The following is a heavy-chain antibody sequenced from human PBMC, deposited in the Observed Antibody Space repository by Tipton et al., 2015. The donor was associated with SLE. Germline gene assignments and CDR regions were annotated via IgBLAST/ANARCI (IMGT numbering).Heavy chain of an antibody. J-gene: IGHJ3*02. V-gene: IGHV1-69*09. D-gene: IGHD5-12*01. CDR1: GGTFSSYT. CDR2: IIPILGIA. CDR3: ARHEGFATITAFDI. Sequence: QLVQSGAEVKKPGPSVKVSCKASGGTFSSYTISWARQAPGQGLEWMGRIIPILGIANYAQKFQGRVTITADKSTSTAYMELSSLRSEDTAVYYCARHEGFATITAFDIWGQGTMVTVSS.